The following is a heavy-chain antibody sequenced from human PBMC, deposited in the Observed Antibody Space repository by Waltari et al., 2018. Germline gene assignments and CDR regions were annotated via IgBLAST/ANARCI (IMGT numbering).Heavy chain of an antibody. Sequence: VQLVQSGAEVKKPGSSVKVSCKASGGTFRSYAISWVRQSPGQGLEWMGGIIPIFGTANYAQKYKGRVTITADESTSTAYMELSSLRSEDTAVYYCARSGSGSYKYYYYGMDVWGQGTTVTVSS. J-gene: IGHJ6*02. CDR1: GGTFRSYA. D-gene: IGHD3-10*01. CDR3: ARSGSGSYKYYYYGMDV. V-gene: IGHV1-69*01. CDR2: IIPIFGTA.